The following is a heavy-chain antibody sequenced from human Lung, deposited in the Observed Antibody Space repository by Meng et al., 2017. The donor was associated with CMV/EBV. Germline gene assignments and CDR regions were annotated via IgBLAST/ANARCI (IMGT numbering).Heavy chain of an antibody. Sequence: QLQLQVSGPGLVRPSDTLSLTCPVSGGSISSSSYYWGWSRQPPGKGLEWIGSIYYSGSTYYNPSLKSRVTISVDTSKNQFSLKLSSVTAADTAVYYCASPLGILGIVDLWGRGTLVTVSS. J-gene: IGHJ2*01. CDR1: GGSISSSSYY. D-gene: IGHD7-27*01. V-gene: IGHV4-39*01. CDR3: ASPLGILGIVDL. CDR2: IYYSGST.